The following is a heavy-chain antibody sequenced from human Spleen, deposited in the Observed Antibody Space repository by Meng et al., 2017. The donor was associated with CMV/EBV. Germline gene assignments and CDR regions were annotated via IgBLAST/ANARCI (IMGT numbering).Heavy chain of an antibody. D-gene: IGHD4-17*01. Sequence: ASVKVSCKASGYTFTGYYMHWVRQAPGQGLEWMGWIDPNSDGPNYAQKFQGRVTLTRDTSISTAYMELRRLRSDDTAVYYCARVRAHGDFDDAFDIWGQGTMVTVSS. V-gene: IGHV1-2*02. J-gene: IGHJ3*02. CDR1: GYTFTGYY. CDR3: ARVRAHGDFDDAFDI. CDR2: IDPNSDGP.